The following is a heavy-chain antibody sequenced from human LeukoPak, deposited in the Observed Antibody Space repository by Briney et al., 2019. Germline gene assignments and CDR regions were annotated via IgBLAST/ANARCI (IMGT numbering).Heavy chain of an antibody. D-gene: IGHD3-10*01. V-gene: IGHV3-23*01. Sequence: GGSPRLSCVASGFSFTTHAMGWVRQAPGKGLEWVSHISGSGGSTKYSGSVKGRFTISRDNSKNTLYLQINSLRADDTAVYYCAKDQDPHSYGSGSYAPFDYWGQGTLVTVSS. CDR2: ISGSGGST. CDR3: AKDQDPHSYGSGSYAPFDY. CDR1: GFSFTTHA. J-gene: IGHJ4*02.